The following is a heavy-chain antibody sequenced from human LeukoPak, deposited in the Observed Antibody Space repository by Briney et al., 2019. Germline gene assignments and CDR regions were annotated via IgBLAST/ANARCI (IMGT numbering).Heavy chain of an antibody. CDR2: IWYDGSNK. Sequence: PGRSLRLSCAASGFTFSSYGMHWVRQAPGKGLEWVAVIWYDGSNKYYADSVKGRFTISRDNSKDTLVLQMNGLRAEDTAVYYCARKKLVDTALAEASYYYYYYGMDVWGQGTTVTVSS. D-gene: IGHD5-18*01. V-gene: IGHV3-33*03. CDR3: ARKKLVDTALAEASYYYYYYGMDV. J-gene: IGHJ6*02. CDR1: GFTFSSYG.